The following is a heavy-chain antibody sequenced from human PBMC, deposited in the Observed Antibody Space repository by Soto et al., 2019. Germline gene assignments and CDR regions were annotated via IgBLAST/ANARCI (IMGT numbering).Heavy chain of an antibody. Sequence: GGSLRLSCAASGFTFSSYSMNWVRQAPGKGLEWVSSISSSSSYIYYAGSVKGRFTISRDNAKNSLYLQMNSLRAEDTAVNYWAREGNVLRLWAVNRGGDYWGQGTLVTVSS. V-gene: IGHV3-21*01. J-gene: IGHJ4*02. CDR1: GFTFSSYS. D-gene: IGHD3-3*01. CDR3: AREGNVLRLWAVNRGGDY. CDR2: ISSSSSYI.